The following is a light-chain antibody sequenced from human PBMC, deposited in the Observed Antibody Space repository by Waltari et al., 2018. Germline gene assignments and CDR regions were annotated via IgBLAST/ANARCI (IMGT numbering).Light chain of an antibody. CDR1: QSVRIY. CDR3: QHYKSLPVS. J-gene: IGKJ1*01. Sequence: LLTQSHGTLSLSPAESATLSCRASQSVRIYLAWYQQKPGQAPRLLIYHTSTRATGIPDRFSGSGSGTDFSLTISGLEPEDFAVYYCQHYKSLPVSFGQGTRVEIK. V-gene: IGKV3-20*01. CDR2: HTS.